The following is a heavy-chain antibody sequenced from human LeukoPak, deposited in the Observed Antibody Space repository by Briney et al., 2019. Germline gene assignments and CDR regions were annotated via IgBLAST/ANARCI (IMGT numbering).Heavy chain of an antibody. CDR2: ISWNGGST. CDR1: GFTFEDFA. J-gene: IGHJ5*02. Sequence: PGGSLRLSCAASGFTFEDFAMHWVRQAPGKGLEWVSLISWNGGSTYYADSVKGRFTISRDNSKNSLYLQMNSLRAEDTALYYCIKDGVVAALGDSWFDPWGQGTLVTVSS. CDR3: IKDGVVAALGDSWFDP. D-gene: IGHD2-15*01. V-gene: IGHV3-43D*03.